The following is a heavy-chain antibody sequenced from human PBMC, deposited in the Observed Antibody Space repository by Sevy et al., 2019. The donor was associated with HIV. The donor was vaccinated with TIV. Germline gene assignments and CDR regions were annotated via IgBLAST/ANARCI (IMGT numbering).Heavy chain of an antibody. V-gene: IGHV3-73*01. Sequence: GGSLRLSCAASGFTFSGSAMHWVRQASGKGLEWVGRIRSKANSYATAYAASVKGRFTISRDDSKNTAYLQMNSLKTEDTAVYYCTSPEYSSSWFNYYYYYGMYVWGQGTTVTVSS. J-gene: IGHJ6*02. CDR2: IRSKANSYAT. CDR3: TSPEYSSSWFNYYYYYGMYV. CDR1: GFTFSGSA. D-gene: IGHD6-13*01.